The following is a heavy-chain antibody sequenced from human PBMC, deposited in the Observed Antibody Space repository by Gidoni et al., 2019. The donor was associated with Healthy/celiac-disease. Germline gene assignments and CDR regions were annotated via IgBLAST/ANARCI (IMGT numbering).Heavy chain of an antibody. CDR3: AKGNDPYYYDSSGYYSYFDY. V-gene: IGHV3-23*01. J-gene: IGHJ4*02. CDR1: GFTFSSYA. CDR2: ISGSGGST. D-gene: IGHD3-22*01. Sequence: EVQLLESGGGLVQPGGSLRLSCAASGFTFSSYAMSWVRQAPGKGLGWVSAISGSGGSTYYADSVKGRFTISRDNSKNTLYLQMNSLRAEDTAVYYCAKGNDPYYYDSSGYYSYFDYWGQGTLVTVSS.